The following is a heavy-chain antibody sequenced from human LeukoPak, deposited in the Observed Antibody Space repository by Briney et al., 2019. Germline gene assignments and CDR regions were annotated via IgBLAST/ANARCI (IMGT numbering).Heavy chain of an antibody. CDR1: GGTFSSYA. V-gene: IGHV1-69*06. CDR2: IIPIFGTA. Sequence: SVKVSCKASGGTFSSYAVSWVRQAPGQGLEWMGGIIPIFGTANYAQKFQGRVTITADKSTSTAYMELSSLRSEDTAVYYCARDSGLVGATYDYWGQGTLVTVSS. J-gene: IGHJ4*02. D-gene: IGHD1-26*01. CDR3: ARDSGLVGATYDY.